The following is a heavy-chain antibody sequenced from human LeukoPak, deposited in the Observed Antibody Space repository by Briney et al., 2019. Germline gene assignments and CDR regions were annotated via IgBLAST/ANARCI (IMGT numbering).Heavy chain of an antibody. Sequence: SETLSLTCSVSAASMANLYWTWIRQPPGKGLEWLGDIYDSGSTRYNTSLESRVTISVDTSKNQFSLKLSSVTAADTAVYYCAKGGSTNFYYGDVWGQGTTVTVSS. CDR1: AASMANLY. V-gene: IGHV4-59*01. CDR3: AKGGSTNFYYGDV. J-gene: IGHJ6*02. CDR2: IYDSGST. D-gene: IGHD2/OR15-2a*01.